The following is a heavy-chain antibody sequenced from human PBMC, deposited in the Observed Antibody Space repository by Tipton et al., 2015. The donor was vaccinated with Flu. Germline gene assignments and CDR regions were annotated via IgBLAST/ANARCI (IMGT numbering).Heavy chain of an antibody. D-gene: IGHD1-1*01. CDR2: INIDGSTI. CDR3: ARAVATSAGYFDV. J-gene: IGHJ2*01. V-gene: IGHV3-74*01. CDR1: GFTLSNYW. Sequence: SLRLSCEASGFTLSNYWMQWVRQAPGKGLVWLSRINIDGSTIDYADAVKGRFTASRDNAKNTGYLQMNNPRVEDTAVYYCARAVATSAGYFDVWGRGTLVAVSS.